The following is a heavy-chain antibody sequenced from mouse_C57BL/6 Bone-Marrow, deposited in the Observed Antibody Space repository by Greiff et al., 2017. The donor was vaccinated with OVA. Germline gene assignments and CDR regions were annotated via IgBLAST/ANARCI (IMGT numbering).Heavy chain of an antibody. CDR2: IDPSDSYT. Sequence: VQLQQPGAELVKPGASVKLSCKASGYTFTSYWMQWVKQRPGQGLEWIGEIDPSDSYTNYNQKFKGKATLTVDPSSSTAYMQLSSLTSEDSAVYYCARGFRYYYGSSYVGWFAYWGQGTLVTVSA. CDR3: ARGFRYYYGSSYVGWFAY. J-gene: IGHJ3*01. D-gene: IGHD1-1*01. CDR1: GYTFTSYW. V-gene: IGHV1-50*01.